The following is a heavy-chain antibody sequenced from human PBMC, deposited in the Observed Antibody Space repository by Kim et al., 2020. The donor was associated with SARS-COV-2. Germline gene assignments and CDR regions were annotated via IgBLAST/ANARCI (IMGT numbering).Heavy chain of an antibody. J-gene: IGHJ4*02. CDR1: GGTFSSYA. CDR2: IIPIFGTA. V-gene: IGHV1-69*13. CDR3: ARGGLGYDYVWGSYRQFDY. Sequence: SVKVSCKASGGTFSSYAISWVRQAPGQGLEWMGGIIPIFGTANYAQKFQGRVTITADESTSTAYMELSSLRSEDTAVYYCARGGLGYDYVWGSYRQFDYWGQRTLVSVSS. D-gene: IGHD3-16*02.